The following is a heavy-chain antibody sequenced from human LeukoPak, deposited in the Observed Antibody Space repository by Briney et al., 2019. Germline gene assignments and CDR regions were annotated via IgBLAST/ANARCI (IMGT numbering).Heavy chain of an antibody. J-gene: IGHJ6*02. CDR3: AADPLIQYYYYGMDV. Sequence: SVKVSCKASGFTFTSSAMQWVRQARGQRPEWIGWIVVGSGNTNYAQKFQERVTITRDMSKSTAYMELSSLRSEDTAVYYCAADPLIQYYYYGMDVWGQGTTVTVSS. CDR1: GFTFTSSA. CDR2: IVVGSGNT. V-gene: IGHV1-58*02. D-gene: IGHD2-21*01.